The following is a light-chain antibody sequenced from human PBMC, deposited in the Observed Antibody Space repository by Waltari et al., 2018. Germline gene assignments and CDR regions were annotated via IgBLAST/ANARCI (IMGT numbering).Light chain of an antibody. Sequence: EIVMTQSTATLSVSPGERATLSRRASRRVSSNLAWYQQRPGQPPRPLIYGASTRATGIPARFSGSGSGTEFTLTISNLQSEDFAVYFCQQYYNWPRGFGQGTKVEIK. J-gene: IGKJ1*01. CDR2: GAS. CDR3: QQYYNWPRG. CDR1: RRVSSN. V-gene: IGKV3-15*01.